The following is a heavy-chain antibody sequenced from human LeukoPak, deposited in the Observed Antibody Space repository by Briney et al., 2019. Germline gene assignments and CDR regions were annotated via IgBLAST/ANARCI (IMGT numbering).Heavy chain of an antibody. CDR3: AGGSGGISWELQTPFDY. CDR2: INHSGST. J-gene: IGHJ4*02. Sequence: SETLSLTCAVYGGSFSGYYWSWIRQPPGKGLEWIGEINHSGSTNYNPSLKSRVTISVVTSKNQFSLNVSSVTAADTAVYYCAGGSGGISWELQTPFDYWGQGTLVTVSS. V-gene: IGHV4-34*01. D-gene: IGHD1-26*01. CDR1: GGSFSGYY.